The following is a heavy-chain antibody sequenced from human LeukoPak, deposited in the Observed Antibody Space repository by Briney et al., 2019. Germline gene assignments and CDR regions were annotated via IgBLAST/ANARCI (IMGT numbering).Heavy chain of an antibody. D-gene: IGHD5-18*01. CDR3: ARVGYSYGALSFDY. CDR2: IYYSGST. J-gene: IGHJ4*02. Sequence: PSETLSLTCTVSGGSISSYYWSWIRQPPGKGLEWIGYIYYSGSTNYNPSLKSRVTISVDTSKNQFSLKLSSVTAADTAVYYCARVGYSYGALSFDYWGQGTLVTVSS. V-gene: IGHV4-59*01. CDR1: GGSISSYY.